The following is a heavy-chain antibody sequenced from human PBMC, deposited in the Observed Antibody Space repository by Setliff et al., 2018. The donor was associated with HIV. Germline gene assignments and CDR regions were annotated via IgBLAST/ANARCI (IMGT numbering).Heavy chain of an antibody. CDR2: IIPIIGIT. D-gene: IGHD3-16*01. V-gene: IGHV1-69*10. Sequence: SVKVSCKASGGMPNRYAISWVRQAPGQGLEWMGGIIPIIGITNQAQKFQGRVTITADKSTNTAYMELSSLRSEDTAVYYCAKDRGRGNWLDPWGQGTLVTVSS. CDR3: AKDRGRGNWLDP. CDR1: GGMPNRYA. J-gene: IGHJ5*02.